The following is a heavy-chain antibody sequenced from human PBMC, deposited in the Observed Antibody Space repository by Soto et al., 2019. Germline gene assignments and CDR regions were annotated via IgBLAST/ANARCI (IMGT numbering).Heavy chain of an antibody. CDR2: IYHSGST. CDR3: ARDVADSSPYNYYGMDV. Sequence: SETLSLTCAVSGYSISSGYYWGWIRQPPGKGLEWIGSIYHSGSTYYNPSLKSRVTISVDTSKNQFSLKLSSVTAAATAVYYCARDVADSSPYNYYGMDVWGKGTTLTVSS. V-gene: IGHV4-38-2*02. J-gene: IGHJ6*04. D-gene: IGHD3-16*01. CDR1: GYSISSGYY.